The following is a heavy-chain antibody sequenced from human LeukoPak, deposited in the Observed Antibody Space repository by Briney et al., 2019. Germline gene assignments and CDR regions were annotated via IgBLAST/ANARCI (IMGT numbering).Heavy chain of an antibody. D-gene: IGHD2-2*01. CDR2: TYYSSKWYN. J-gene: IGHJ4*02. V-gene: IGHV6-1*01. CDR3: ARGTSCVDY. CDR1: GDSVSSNSAA. Sequence: PSQTLSLTCAISGDSVSSNSAAWNWIRQSPSRGLEWRGRTYYSSKWYNDYAVAVKSLITINPHTSKNQSSLQLNSVPPEDTAVYYCARGTSCVDYWGQGTLVTVSS.